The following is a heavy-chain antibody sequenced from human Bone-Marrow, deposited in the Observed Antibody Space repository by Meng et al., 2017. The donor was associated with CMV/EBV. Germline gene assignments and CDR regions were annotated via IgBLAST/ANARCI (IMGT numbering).Heavy chain of an antibody. CDR2: INPNSGDT. J-gene: IGHJ4*02. V-gene: IGHV1-2*02. Sequence: HCVRQAPGQGLELMGWINPNSGDTMYAQKFQGRVTMTRDTSIGRAYMDLRRLRSDDTAVYYCARDSPIGFYDSSGFYHNIRYYFDFWGQGTLVTVSS. CDR3: ARDSPIGFYDSSGFYHNIRYYFDF. D-gene: IGHD3-22*01.